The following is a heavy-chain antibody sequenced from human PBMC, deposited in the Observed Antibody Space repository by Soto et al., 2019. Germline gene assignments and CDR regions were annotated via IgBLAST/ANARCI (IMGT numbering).Heavy chain of an antibody. J-gene: IGHJ4*02. D-gene: IGHD3-16*01. Sequence: QLHLQESGPGLVKPSETLSLTCTVSGGSISSSSHFWGWIRQPPGKGLEWIATIYYTGTTYYNPSLKSRVTISLDMSNNQFSLRLTSVTAADTAVYYCVRAVRSFVWGSYGPYYVDNWAQGTPVTVSS. CDR2: IYYTGTT. CDR1: GGSISSSSHF. V-gene: IGHV4-39*01. CDR3: VRAVRSFVWGSYGPYYVDN.